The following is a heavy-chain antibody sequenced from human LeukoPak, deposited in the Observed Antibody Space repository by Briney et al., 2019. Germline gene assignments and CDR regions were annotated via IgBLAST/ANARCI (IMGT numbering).Heavy chain of an antibody. CDR2: ISGSGGST. V-gene: IGHV3-23*01. D-gene: IGHD4/OR15-4a*01. J-gene: IGHJ4*02. Sequence: GGSLRLSCAASGSTFSSYAMSWVRQAAGKGMDWVSDISGSGGSTYYADVVKGRFTISRHNSKTTLYLQMNSLRAEDTAVYYCARRAGAYSHPYDYWGQGTLVTVSS. CDR1: GSTFSSYA. CDR3: ARRAGAYSHPYDY.